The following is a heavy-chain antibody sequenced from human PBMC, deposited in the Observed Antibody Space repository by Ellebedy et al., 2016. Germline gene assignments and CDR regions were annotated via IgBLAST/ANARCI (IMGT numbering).Heavy chain of an antibody. CDR1: GFTFSYSA. Sequence: SVKVSXKASGFTFSYSAIRWVRQARGQPLEWVGWIAVGSGRTNYAQRFQDRVSITSDVSTRTVSMELSNLRSEDTAVYYCATGIPAVSAAIVYPRRYGLDLWGQGTSVTVSS. V-gene: IGHV1-58*02. CDR2: IAVGSGRT. CDR3: ATGIPAVSAAIVYPRRYGLDL. J-gene: IGHJ6*02. D-gene: IGHD2-2*01.